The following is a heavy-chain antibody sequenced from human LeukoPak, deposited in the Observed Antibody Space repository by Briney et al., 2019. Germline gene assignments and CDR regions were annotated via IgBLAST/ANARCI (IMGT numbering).Heavy chain of an antibody. D-gene: IGHD2-21*01. CDR3: ARHVASYDFDY. CDR2: IYNSGST. J-gene: IGHJ4*02. Sequence: SETLSLTCSVSGGSISSSSYYWGWIRRPPGKGLEWIGGIYNSGSTYYNPSLKSRVTVSVDRTKNQFSLKLNSVTAADTAVYYCARHVASYDFDYWGQGTLVTVSS. CDR1: GGSISSSSYY. V-gene: IGHV4-39*01.